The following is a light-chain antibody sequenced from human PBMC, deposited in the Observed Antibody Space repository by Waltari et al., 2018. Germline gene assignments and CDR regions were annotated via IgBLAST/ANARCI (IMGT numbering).Light chain of an antibody. J-gene: IGKJ2*01. CDR1: QAVSNY. CDR3: QQRVSWPVT. CDR2: DAS. Sequence: EIVLTQSPGTLSVSPGETATLSCRASQAVSNYLGWYQQKPGQPPRLLINDASNRAPGVPARFSGSGSGTDFTLTISSLEPEDFGVYYCQQRVSWPVTFGQGTKPEIK. V-gene: IGKV3-11*01.